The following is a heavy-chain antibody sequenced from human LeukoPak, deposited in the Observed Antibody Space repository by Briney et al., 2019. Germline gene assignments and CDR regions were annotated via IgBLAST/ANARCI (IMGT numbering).Heavy chain of an antibody. D-gene: IGHD1-26*01. CDR3: TAGYHYYYYGMDV. Sequence: PRGSLRLSCAASGFTFSNAWMSWVRQAPGKGLEWVGRIKSKTDGGTTDYAAPVKGRFTISRDDSKNTLYLQMNSLKTEDTAVYYCTAGYHYYYYGMDVWGQGTTVTVSS. J-gene: IGHJ6*02. V-gene: IGHV3-15*01. CDR1: GFTFSNAW. CDR2: IKSKTDGGTT.